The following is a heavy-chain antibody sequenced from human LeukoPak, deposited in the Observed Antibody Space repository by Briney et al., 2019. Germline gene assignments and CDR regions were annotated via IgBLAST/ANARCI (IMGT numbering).Heavy chain of an antibody. D-gene: IGHD1-26*01. CDR3: ARGDGSSNWYDY. V-gene: IGHV4-30-2*01. J-gene: IGHJ5*01. Sequence: SETLSLTCTVSGGSITGYHWSWIRQPPGKGLEWIGYIYHSGSTYYNPSLKSRVTISVDRSKNQFSLKLTSVTAADTAVYYCARGDGSSNWYDYWGQGTLVTVSS. CDR1: GGSITGYH. CDR2: IYHSGST.